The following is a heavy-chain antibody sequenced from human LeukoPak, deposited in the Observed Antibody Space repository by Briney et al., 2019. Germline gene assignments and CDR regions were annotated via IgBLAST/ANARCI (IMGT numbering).Heavy chain of an antibody. J-gene: IGHJ4*02. CDR1: GFTFSSYA. V-gene: IGHV3-30*02. CDR3: AKGNNSRRGYRCSYY. CDR2: IWYDGSYK. Sequence: TGGSLRLSCAAYGFTFSSYAMHWVRQAPGKGLERVAFIWYDGSYKHYGDSVKGRFTISRDNSKNTLYLQMNSLRVEDMAVYYCAKGNNSRRGYRCSYYWGQGNLVRVSS. D-gene: IGHD3-16*02.